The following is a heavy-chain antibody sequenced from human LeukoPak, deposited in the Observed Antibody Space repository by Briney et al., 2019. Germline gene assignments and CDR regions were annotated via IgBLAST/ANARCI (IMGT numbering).Heavy chain of an antibody. CDR1: GGSFSGSYY. J-gene: IGHJ4*02. D-gene: IGHD6-13*01. V-gene: IGHV4-61*01. CDR2: IYYSGST. Sequence: PSETLSLTCAVYGGSFSGSYYWSWIRQPPGKGLEWIGYIYYSGSTNYNPSLKSRVTISVDTSKNQFSLKLSSVTAADTAVYYCARSRPAAAFDYWGQGTLVTVSS. CDR3: ARSRPAAAFDY.